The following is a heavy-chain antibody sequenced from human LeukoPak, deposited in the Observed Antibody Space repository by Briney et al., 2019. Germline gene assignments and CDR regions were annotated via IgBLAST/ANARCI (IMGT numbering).Heavy chain of an antibody. Sequence: PGGSLRLSCAASGFTFSSYGMHWVRQAPGKGLEWVAVIWYDGSNKYYADSVKGRFTISRDNSKNTLYLQMNSLRAEDTAVYYCAKAFHYDILTENYWGQGTLVTVSS. CDR1: GFTFSSYG. J-gene: IGHJ4*02. CDR3: AKAFHYDILTENY. D-gene: IGHD3-9*01. CDR2: IWYDGSNK. V-gene: IGHV3-30*02.